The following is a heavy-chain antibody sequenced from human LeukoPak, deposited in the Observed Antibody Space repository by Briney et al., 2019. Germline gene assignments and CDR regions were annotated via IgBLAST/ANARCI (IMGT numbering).Heavy chain of an antibody. Sequence: GGPLRLSCAASGFTLSAYWMSWVRQAPGKGLEWVANIKQDGSEKYYVDSVKGRFTISRDNAKNLLYLQMNSLRAEDTAVYYCAREGERNWFDPWGQGTLVTVSS. CDR2: IKQDGSEK. J-gene: IGHJ5*02. CDR1: GFTLSAYW. V-gene: IGHV3-7*01. D-gene: IGHD3-10*01. CDR3: AREGERNWFDP.